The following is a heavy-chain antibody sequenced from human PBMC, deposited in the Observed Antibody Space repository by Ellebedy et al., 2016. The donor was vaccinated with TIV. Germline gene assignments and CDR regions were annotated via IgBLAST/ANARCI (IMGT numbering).Heavy chain of an antibody. Sequence: GGSLRLXXAASGFTFSSYAMHWVRQAPGKGLEWVAVISYDGSNKYYADSVKGRFTISRDNSKNTLYLQMNSLRAEDTAVYYCAKDLAAGGYWGQGTLVTVSS. CDR2: ISYDGSNK. J-gene: IGHJ4*02. D-gene: IGHD6-13*01. CDR3: AKDLAAGGY. V-gene: IGHV3-30-3*01. CDR1: GFTFSSYA.